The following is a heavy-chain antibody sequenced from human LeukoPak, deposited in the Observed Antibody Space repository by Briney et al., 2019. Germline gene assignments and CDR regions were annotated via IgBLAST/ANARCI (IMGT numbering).Heavy chain of an antibody. J-gene: IGHJ4*02. CDR1: GFTFSGYA. Sequence: PGGSLRLSCAASGFTFSGYAMSWVRQAPGKGLEWVSAISGSGGSTYYADSVKGRFTISRDNSKNTLYLQMNSLRAEDTAVYYCASSSDSSGYPFDYWGQGTLVTVSS. D-gene: IGHD3-22*01. CDR2: ISGSGGST. CDR3: ASSSDSSGYPFDY. V-gene: IGHV3-23*01.